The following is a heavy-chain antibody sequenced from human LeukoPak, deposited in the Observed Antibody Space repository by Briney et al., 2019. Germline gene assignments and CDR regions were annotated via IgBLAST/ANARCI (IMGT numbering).Heavy chain of an antibody. D-gene: IGHD6-13*01. J-gene: IGHJ4*02. V-gene: IGHV1-69*05. CDR1: GGTFSSYA. CDR3: ASGAPGIAAGELGY. CDR2: IIPIFGTA. Sequence: SVKVSCKASGGTFSSYAISWVRQAPGQGLEWMGGIIPIFGTANYAQKFQGRVTITTDESTSTAYMELSSLRSEDTAVYYCASGAPGIAAGELGYWGQGTLVTVSS.